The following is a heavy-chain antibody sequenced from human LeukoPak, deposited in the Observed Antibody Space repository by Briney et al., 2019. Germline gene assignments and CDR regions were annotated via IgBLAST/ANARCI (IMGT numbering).Heavy chain of an antibody. J-gene: IGHJ4*02. Sequence: GGSLRLSCAASGFTFDDYAMHWVRQAPGKGLEWVSLISGDGGSTYYADSVKGRFTISRDNSKNSLYLQMNSLRTEDTALYYCAKDGDIVVVPAAMKSGYYFYYWGQGTLVTVSS. CDR2: ISGDGGST. CDR3: AKDGDIVVVPAAMKSGYYFYY. V-gene: IGHV3-43*02. CDR1: GFTFDDYA. D-gene: IGHD2-2*01.